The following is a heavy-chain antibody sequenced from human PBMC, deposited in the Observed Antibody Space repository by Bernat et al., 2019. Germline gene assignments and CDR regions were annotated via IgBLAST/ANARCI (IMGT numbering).Heavy chain of an antibody. CDR2: IGNSGT. D-gene: IGHD3-22*01. J-gene: IGHJ3*02. Sequence: EVQLVESGGGLVQPGGSLRLSCAASGFTFSDYSMNWVRQAPGKGLEWIAFIGNSGTSYADSVKGRFTISRDNAKNSLYLQMNSLRAEDTAVYYCARDSFDSSGYYYVRAFDIWGQGTMVTVSS. V-gene: IGHV3-48*01. CDR3: ARDSFDSSGYYYVRAFDI. CDR1: GFTFSDYS.